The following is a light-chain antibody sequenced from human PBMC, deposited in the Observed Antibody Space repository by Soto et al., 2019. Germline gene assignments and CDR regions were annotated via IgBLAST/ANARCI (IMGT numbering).Light chain of an antibody. V-gene: IGLV1-40*01. CDR3: QSYDSSLSGSYV. J-gene: IGLJ1*01. CDR2: GNS. Sequence: QSVLTQPPSVSGAPGQRVTISCTGSSSNIGAGYDVHWYQQLPGTAPKLLIYGNSNRPSGVPDRFSGSKSGTSASLAITGVQAGDWGDFYRQSYDSSLSGSYVFGTGTKVTGL. CDR1: SSNIGAGYD.